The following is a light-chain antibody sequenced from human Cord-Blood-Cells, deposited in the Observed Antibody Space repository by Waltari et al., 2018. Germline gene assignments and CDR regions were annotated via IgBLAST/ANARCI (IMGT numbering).Light chain of an antibody. V-gene: IGLV6-57*01. CDR3: QSYDSSNHWV. CDR1: SGSIASNY. Sequence: NFMLTQPHSVSESPGKTVTISCTRSSGSIASNYVQWYQKRPGSSPTTVIYDDNQRPSGVPDRFSGSIDISSNSASLTISGLKTEDEADYYCQSYDSSNHWVFGGGTKLTVL. J-gene: IGLJ3*02. CDR2: DDN.